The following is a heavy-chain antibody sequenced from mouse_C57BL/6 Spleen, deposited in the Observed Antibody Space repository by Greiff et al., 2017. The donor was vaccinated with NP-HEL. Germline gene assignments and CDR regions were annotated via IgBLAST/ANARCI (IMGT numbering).Heavy chain of an antibody. CDR2: IDPEDGET. J-gene: IGHJ4*01. CDR1: GFNIKDYY. D-gene: IGHD1-1*01. CDR3: ARDLIYYGSSFVGYYAMDY. V-gene: IGHV14-2*01. Sequence: EVQVVESGAELVKPGASVKLSCTASGFNIKDYYMHWVKQRTEQGLEWIGRIDPEDGETKYAPKFQGKATITADTSSNTAYLQLSSLTSEDTAVYYCARDLIYYGSSFVGYYAMDYWGQGTSVTVSS.